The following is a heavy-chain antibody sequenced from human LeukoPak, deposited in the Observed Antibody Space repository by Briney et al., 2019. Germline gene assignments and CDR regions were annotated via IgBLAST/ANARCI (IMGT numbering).Heavy chain of an antibody. CDR2: IYPGDSDT. CDR3: ARRSDGSRWPN. CDR1: GHDFTSYW. D-gene: IGHD5-24*01. J-gene: IGHJ4*02. V-gene: IGHV5-51*01. Sequence: GESLKISCRSSGHDFTSYWIGWVRQMPGKGLEWMGIIYPGDSDTRYSPSFQGQVTISADKSISTAYLQWSSLKASDTAMYYCARRSDGSRWPNWGQGTLIIVSS.